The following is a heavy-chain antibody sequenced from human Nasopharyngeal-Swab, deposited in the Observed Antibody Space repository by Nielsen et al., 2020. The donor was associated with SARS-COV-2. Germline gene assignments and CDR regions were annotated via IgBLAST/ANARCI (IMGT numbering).Heavy chain of an antibody. V-gene: IGHV3-48*03. D-gene: IGHD3-9*01. CDR1: GFTFSSYE. Sequence: GESLKISCAASGFTFSSYEMNWVRQAPGKGLEWVSYISSSGSTIYYADSVKGRFTISRDNAENSLYLQMNSLRAEDTAVYYCARVAPKYYDILTGYTRQYYFDYWGQGTLVTVSS. J-gene: IGHJ4*02. CDR2: ISSSGSTI. CDR3: ARVAPKYYDILTGYTRQYYFDY.